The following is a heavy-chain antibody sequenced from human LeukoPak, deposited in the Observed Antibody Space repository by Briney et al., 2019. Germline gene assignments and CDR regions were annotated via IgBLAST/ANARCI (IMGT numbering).Heavy chain of an antibody. V-gene: IGHV3-48*01. J-gene: IGHJ4*02. Sequence: GGSLRLSCAASGFTFSSYTMNWVRQPPGKGLEWVSNIGTSSTTIYYADSVKGRFTISRDNAKNSLYLQMNSLRADDTAVYYCARRPRYCSSTSCYNFDYWGQGTLVTVSS. CDR1: GFTFSSYT. CDR3: ARRPRYCSSTSCYNFDY. CDR2: IGTSSTTI. D-gene: IGHD2-2*02.